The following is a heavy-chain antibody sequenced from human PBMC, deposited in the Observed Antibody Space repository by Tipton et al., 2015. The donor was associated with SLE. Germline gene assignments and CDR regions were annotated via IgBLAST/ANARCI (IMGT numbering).Heavy chain of an antibody. J-gene: IGHJ3*02. D-gene: IGHD2-21*01. V-gene: IGHV3-43*01. CDR3: AKEGEGRGAFDI. CDR1: GFTFDDYT. Sequence: GSLRLSCAASGFTFDDYTMHWVRQAPGKGLEWVSLISWDGGSTYYADSVKGRFTISRDNSKNSLYLQMNSLRAEDTALYYCAKEGEGRGAFDIWGQGTMVTVSS. CDR2: ISWDGGST.